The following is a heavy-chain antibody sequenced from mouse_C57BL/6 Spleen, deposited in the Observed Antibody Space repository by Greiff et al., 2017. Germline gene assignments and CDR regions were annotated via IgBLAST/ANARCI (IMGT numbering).Heavy chain of an antibody. J-gene: IGHJ3*01. V-gene: IGHV3-6*01. CDR1: GYSITSGYY. CDR2: ISYDGSN. CDR3: ARGPTPYYGSSSFSFAY. D-gene: IGHD1-1*01. Sequence: DVKLQESGPGLVKPSQSLSLTCSVTGYSITSGYYWNWIRQFPGNKLEWMGYISYDGSNNYNPSLKNRISITRDTSKNQFFLKLNSVTTEDTATYYCARGPTPYYGSSSFSFAYWGQGTLVTVSA.